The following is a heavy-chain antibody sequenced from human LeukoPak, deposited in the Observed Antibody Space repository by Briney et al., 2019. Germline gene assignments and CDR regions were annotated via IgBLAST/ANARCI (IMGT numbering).Heavy chain of an antibody. CDR2: ISSRGSTI. J-gene: IGHJ4*02. CDR3: ARHYGDLDY. Sequence: GGSLRLSCAASGFTFSDYYRSWIRQAPGKGLEWVSYISSRGSTIYYADSVKGRLTISRDNAKNSLYLQMNSLRAEATAVYYCARHYGDLDYWGQGTLVTVSS. CDR1: GFTFSDYY. V-gene: IGHV3-11*01. D-gene: IGHD4-17*01.